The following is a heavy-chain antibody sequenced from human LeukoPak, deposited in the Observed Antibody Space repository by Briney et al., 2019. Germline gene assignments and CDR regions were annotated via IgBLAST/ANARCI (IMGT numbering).Heavy chain of an antibody. Sequence: ESGPTLVNPTQTLTLTCAFSGFSLNTGGVAVTWIRQPPGKALEWLALLYYDDDKRYNPSLKSRLTITKDTSKNQVVLTMTNMDPVDTGTHYCAYRSVLVSGMGFDPWGQGTLVIVSS. CDR2: LYYDDDK. D-gene: IGHD6-19*01. V-gene: IGHV2-5*02. CDR3: AYRSVLVSGMGFDP. J-gene: IGHJ5*02. CDR1: GFSLNTGGVA.